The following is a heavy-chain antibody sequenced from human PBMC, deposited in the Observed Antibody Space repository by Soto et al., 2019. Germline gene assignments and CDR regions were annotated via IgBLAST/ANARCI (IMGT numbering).Heavy chain of an antibody. V-gene: IGHV3-23*01. J-gene: IGHJ4*02. CDR2: ISGSGGTT. CDR3: ATGLAAAGPFDY. D-gene: IGHD6-13*01. Sequence: GGSLRLSCAASGFTFNTYAMSWVRQAPGKGLEWVSTISGSGGTTFFADSVKGRFTMSRDNSKNTLYVQMNSLRAEDTAVYYSATGLAAAGPFDYWGQGTLVTVSS. CDR1: GFTFNTYA.